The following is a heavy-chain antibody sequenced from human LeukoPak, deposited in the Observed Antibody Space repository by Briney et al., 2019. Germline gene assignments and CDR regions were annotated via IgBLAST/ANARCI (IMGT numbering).Heavy chain of an antibody. D-gene: IGHD3-22*01. V-gene: IGHV4-34*01. CDR2: INHSGST. J-gene: IGHJ4*02. Sequence: SETLSLTCAVYGGSFSGYYWSWIRQPPGKGLEWIGEINHSGSTNYNPSLKSRVTISVDTSKNQFSLKLSSVTAADTAVYYCARGWGYSAFDYWGQGTLVTVSS. CDR1: GGSFSGYY. CDR3: ARGWGYSAFDY.